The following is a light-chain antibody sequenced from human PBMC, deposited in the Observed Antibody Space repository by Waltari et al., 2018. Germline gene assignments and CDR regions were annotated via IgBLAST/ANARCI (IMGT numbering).Light chain of an antibody. J-gene: IGKJ2*01. CDR3: QQYNNWPPYT. CDR2: GAS. CDR1: QIVSSN. V-gene: IGKV3-15*01. Sequence: ETVMTQSPATLSLSPGERATLSCTASQIVSSNLAWYQQKPGQAPRLLIYGASIRATGNPARFSGSGSGTEFTHTISSLQSEDCAVYYCQQYNNWPPYTFSQGTKLEI.